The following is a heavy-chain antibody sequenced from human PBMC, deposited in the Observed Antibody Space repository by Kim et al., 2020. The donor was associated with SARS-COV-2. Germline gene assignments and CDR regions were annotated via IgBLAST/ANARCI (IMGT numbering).Heavy chain of an antibody. D-gene: IGHD1-7*01. V-gene: IGHV3-74*01. J-gene: IGHJ6*02. Sequence: ADSVKGRFTISRDNAKNTLYLQMNSLRAEDTAVYYCARVVSNYVITPEDVWGQGTTVTVSS. CDR3: ARVVSNYVITPEDV.